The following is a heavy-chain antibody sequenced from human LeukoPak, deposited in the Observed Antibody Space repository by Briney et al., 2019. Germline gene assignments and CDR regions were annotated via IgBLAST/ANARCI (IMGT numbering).Heavy chain of an antibody. J-gene: IGHJ4*02. D-gene: IGHD3-10*01. CDR2: ISAYNGNT. CDR1: GYTFTSYG. V-gene: IGHV1-18*01. CDR3: ARGVRIVRGVIMGPFDY. Sequence: GASVKVSCKASGYTFTSYGISWVRQAPGQGLEWMGWISAYNGNTNYAQKLHGRVTMTTDTSTSTAYMELRSLRSDDTAVYYCARGVRIVRGVIMGPFDYWGQGTLVTVSS.